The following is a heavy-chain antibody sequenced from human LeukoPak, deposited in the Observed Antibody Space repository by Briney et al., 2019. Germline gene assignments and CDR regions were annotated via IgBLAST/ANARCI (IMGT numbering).Heavy chain of an antibody. Sequence: SETLSLNCTVSGGSISSYYWSWLRQPPGQGLEWIVYLYYSGSTNYNHSLKSRVTISVDTSKNPFSLKRSSVTAADTAVYYCARLRGNYDFWSGYYTAGGSYYFDYWGQGTLVTVSS. D-gene: IGHD3-3*01. CDR3: ARLRGNYDFWSGYYTAGGSYYFDY. J-gene: IGHJ4*02. V-gene: IGHV4-59*08. CDR2: LYYSGST. CDR1: GGSISSYY.